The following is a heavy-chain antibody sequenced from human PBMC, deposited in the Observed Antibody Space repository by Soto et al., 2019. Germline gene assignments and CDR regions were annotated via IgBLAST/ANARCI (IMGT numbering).Heavy chain of an antibody. CDR1: GGTFSSYT. D-gene: IGHD3-16*01. CDR3: ARETLMGENYMDV. J-gene: IGHJ6*03. CDR2: IIPILGIA. V-gene: IGHV1-69*04. Sequence: SVKVSCKASGGTFSSYTISWVRQAPGQGLEWMGRIIPILGIANYAQKFQGRVTITADKSTSTAYMELSSLRSDDTAVYYCARETLMGENYMDVWGKGTTVTVSS.